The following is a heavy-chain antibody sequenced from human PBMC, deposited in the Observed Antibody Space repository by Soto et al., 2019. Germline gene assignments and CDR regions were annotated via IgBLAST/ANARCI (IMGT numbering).Heavy chain of an antibody. CDR2: IKSKTDGGTA. D-gene: IGHD2-2*03. J-gene: IGHJ4*02. Sequence: EVQVVESGGGLVKPGESLRLSCAASGFTFSKAWMNWVRQAPGKGLEWVGRIKSKTDGGTADYGASVKGRFTISRDDSTNTLDLPMNSLKTEDTAVYYCTALYADGWSGLDSWGQGSLVTVSS. V-gene: IGHV3-15*07. CDR1: GFTFSKAW. CDR3: TALYADGWSGLDS.